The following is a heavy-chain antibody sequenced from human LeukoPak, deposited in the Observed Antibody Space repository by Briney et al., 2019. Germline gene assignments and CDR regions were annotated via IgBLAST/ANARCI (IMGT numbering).Heavy chain of an antibody. CDR1: GGSMSSYY. J-gene: IGHJ3*02. D-gene: IGHD3-22*01. Sequence: SETLSLTCTASGGSMSSYYWSWIRQPPGKGLEWIAYIFSSGSTNYNPSLKSRVTISVDTSKNQVSLKLSSVAAADTAVYYCARHPPRDSSGNDAFDMWGQGTMVTVSS. CDR3: ARHPPRDSSGNDAFDM. V-gene: IGHV4-59*08. CDR2: IFSSGST.